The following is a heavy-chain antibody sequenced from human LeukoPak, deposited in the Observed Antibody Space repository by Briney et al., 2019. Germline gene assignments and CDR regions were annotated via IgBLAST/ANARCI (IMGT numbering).Heavy chain of an antibody. CDR1: GFTFSSYA. J-gene: IGHJ6*02. CDR2: ISYDGSNK. V-gene: IGHV3-30-3*01. Sequence: GGSLRLSCAASGFTFSSYAMHWVRQAPGKGLEWVAVISYDGSNKYYADSVKGRFTISRDNSKNTLYLQMNSLRAEDTAVYYCARAYCSGGSCYSTHYYYYGMDVWGQGTTVTVSS. D-gene: IGHD2-15*01. CDR3: ARAYCSGGSCYSTHYYYYGMDV.